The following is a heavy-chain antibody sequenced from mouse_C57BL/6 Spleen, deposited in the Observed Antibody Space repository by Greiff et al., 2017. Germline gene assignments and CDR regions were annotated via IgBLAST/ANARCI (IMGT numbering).Heavy chain of an antibody. V-gene: IGHV1-69*01. CDR2: IDPSDSYT. Sequence: QVQLQQPGAELVMPGASVKLSCKASGYTFTSSWMHWVKQRPGQGLEWIGEIDPSDSYTNYNQKFKGKSTLTVDKSSSTAYMQLSSLTSEDSAVYYCARSYYYGSSYYFDYWGQGTTLTVSS. CDR3: ARSYYYGSSYYFDY. D-gene: IGHD1-1*01. CDR1: GYTFTSSW. J-gene: IGHJ2*01.